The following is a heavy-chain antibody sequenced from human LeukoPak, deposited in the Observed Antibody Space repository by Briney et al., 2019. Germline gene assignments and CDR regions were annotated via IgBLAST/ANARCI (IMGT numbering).Heavy chain of an antibody. V-gene: IGHV4-34*01. D-gene: IGHD1-1*01. J-gene: IGHJ5*02. CDR1: GASFSDYY. CDR3: ATGSQLGSYNWLDP. Sequence: SETLSLTCAVYGASFSDYYWSWIRQPPGKGLEWIGEIDHSGSTKCNPSLKGRVTISLDTSKNQFSLDLTSVTAADTAVYYCATGSQLGSYNWLDPGAREPWSPSPQ. CDR2: IDHSGST.